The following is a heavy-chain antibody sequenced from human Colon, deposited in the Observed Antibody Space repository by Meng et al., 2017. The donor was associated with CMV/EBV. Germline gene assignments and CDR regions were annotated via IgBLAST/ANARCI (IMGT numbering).Heavy chain of an antibody. Sequence: FSFGHYGMGWVRQAPGKGLEWVSVLSASGESRYYANSVNGRFTISRDNSRNISYLQMNFLGAEDTAVYFCAKGGPTRGTSRYFFDYWGQGTLVTVSS. V-gene: IGHV3-23*01. D-gene: IGHD3-10*01. CDR1: FSFGHYG. J-gene: IGHJ4*02. CDR2: LSASGESR. CDR3: AKGGPTRGTSRYFFDY.